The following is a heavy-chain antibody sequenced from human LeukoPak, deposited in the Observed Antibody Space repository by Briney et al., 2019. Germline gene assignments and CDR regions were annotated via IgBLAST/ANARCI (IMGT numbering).Heavy chain of an antibody. V-gene: IGHV3-9*01. CDR3: AKALYYYDSSGYYSPLDY. CDR1: GFTFDDYA. Sequence: GRSLRLSCAASGFTFDDYAMPWVRQAPGKGLEWVSGISWNSGSIGYADSVKGRFTISRDNAKNSLYLQMNSLRAEDTALYYCAKALYYYDSSGYYSPLDYWGQGTLVTVSS. CDR2: ISWNSGSI. D-gene: IGHD3-22*01. J-gene: IGHJ4*02.